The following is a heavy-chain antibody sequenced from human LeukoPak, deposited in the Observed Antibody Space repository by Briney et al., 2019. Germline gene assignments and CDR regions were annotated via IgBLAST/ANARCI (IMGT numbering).Heavy chain of an antibody. CDR2: ISYDGSNK. CDR1: GFNFRAYW. Sequence: QPGGSLRLSCTTSGFNFRAYWMAWVRQAPGKGLEWVAVISYDGSNKYYADSVKGRFTISRDNSKNTLYLQMNSLRAEDTAVYYCARASSSRTPFDYWGQGTLVTVSS. V-gene: IGHV3-30*19. CDR3: ARASSSRTPFDY. D-gene: IGHD6-13*01. J-gene: IGHJ4*02.